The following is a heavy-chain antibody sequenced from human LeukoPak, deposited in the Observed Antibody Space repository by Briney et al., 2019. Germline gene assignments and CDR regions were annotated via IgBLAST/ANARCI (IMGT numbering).Heavy chain of an antibody. J-gene: IGHJ3*02. CDR1: GGSISSHW. V-gene: IGHV4-59*11. Sequence: SESLSLTCTVAGGSISSHWWAWIRQPQGKRLQWIGYDSNSGSPNYNPSLKSRVTMSVDTSKNQFSLNLTSVTAADTAVYYCAKSPPSWDAFDIWGQGAMVSVS. CDR2: DSNSGSP. CDR3: AKSPPSWDAFDI.